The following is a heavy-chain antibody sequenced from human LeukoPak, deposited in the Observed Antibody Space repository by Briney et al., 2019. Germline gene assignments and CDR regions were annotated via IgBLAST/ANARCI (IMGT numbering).Heavy chain of an antibody. CDR3: AREGLRFLEWLSTPTDY. D-gene: IGHD3-3*01. J-gene: IGHJ4*02. Sequence: ASVKVSCKASGYTFTSYGISWVRQAPGQGLEWMGWISAYNGNTNYAQKLQGRVTMTTDTSTSIAYMELRSLRSDDTAVYYCAREGLRFLEWLSTPTDYWGQGTLVTVSS. CDR1: GYTFTSYG. V-gene: IGHV1-18*01. CDR2: ISAYNGNT.